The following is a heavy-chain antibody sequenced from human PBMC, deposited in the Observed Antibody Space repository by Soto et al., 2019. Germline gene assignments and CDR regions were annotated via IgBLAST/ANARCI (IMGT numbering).Heavy chain of an antibody. CDR2: ISDDGSIK. CDR3: ARAIETAMDPCDY. CDR1: GFSFTTYA. D-gene: IGHD5-18*01. Sequence: GGSRRLSWAASGFSFTTYAMHWVRQAPGKGLEWVAVISDDGSIKYYADSVKGRFTISRDNSKNTFYLQMNSLRGDDTALYYCARAIETAMDPCDYWGQGALVTVSS. V-gene: IGHV3-30-3*01. J-gene: IGHJ4*02.